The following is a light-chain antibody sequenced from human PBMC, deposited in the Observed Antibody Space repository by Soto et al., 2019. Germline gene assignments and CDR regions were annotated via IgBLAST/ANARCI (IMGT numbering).Light chain of an antibody. V-gene: IGKV3-11*01. CDR1: QSVSIY. J-gene: IGKJ4*01. CDR2: DAS. CDR3: QRYNNWPRT. Sequence: EIVLTQSPATLSLSPGERATLSCRASQSVSIYLAWYQQKPGQAPRLLIYDASNRATGIPARFSGSGSGTEFTLTINSLQSEDFAVYYCQRYNNWPRTFGGGTKVDIK.